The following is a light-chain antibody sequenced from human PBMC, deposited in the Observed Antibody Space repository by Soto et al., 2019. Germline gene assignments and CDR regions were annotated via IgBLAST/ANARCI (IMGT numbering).Light chain of an antibody. CDR3: QQRSDWPST. CDR1: QSVGTY. CDR2: DSC. V-gene: IGKV3-11*01. J-gene: IGKJ4*01. Sequence: EIVLTQSPATLSLSPGERATLSCRASQSVGTYFAWYQQKPGQAPRLLIYDSCNRAHGIPARFSGSRSGTDFTLTISSLEPEDFAVYYCQQRSDWPSTFGGGTKVEIK.